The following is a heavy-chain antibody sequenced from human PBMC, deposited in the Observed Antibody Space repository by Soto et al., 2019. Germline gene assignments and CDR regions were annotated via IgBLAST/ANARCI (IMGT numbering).Heavy chain of an antibody. CDR3: AKNTSNWLDS. Sequence: ASVKVSCKASGYTFTSYYMHWVRQAPGQGLEWMGIINPSGGSTSYAQKFHGRLSLTTDTSTSTAFMELTNLRVDDTAVYYCAKNTSNWLDSWGQGTLVTVSS. D-gene: IGHD4-4*01. CDR1: GYTFTSYY. V-gene: IGHV1-46*01. CDR2: INPSGGST. J-gene: IGHJ5*01.